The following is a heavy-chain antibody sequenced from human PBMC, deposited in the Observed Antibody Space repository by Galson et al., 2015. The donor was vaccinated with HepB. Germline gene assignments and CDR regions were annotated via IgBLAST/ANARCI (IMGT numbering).Heavy chain of an antibody. CDR1: GGTFNSYA. D-gene: IGHD3-22*01. CDR3: ARGLHSSAYFDAFDI. J-gene: IGHJ3*02. Sequence: SVKVSCKASGGTFNSYAITWVRQAPGQGLEWMGGIIPIFGTAAYAQKFQGRVTITADESTSTAYMELSSLRSEDTAVYYCARGLHSSAYFDAFDIWGQGTMVSVSS. CDR2: IIPIFGTA. V-gene: IGHV1-69*13.